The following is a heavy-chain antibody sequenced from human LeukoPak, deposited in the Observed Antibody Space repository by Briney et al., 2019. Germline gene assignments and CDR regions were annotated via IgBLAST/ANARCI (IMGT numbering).Heavy chain of an antibody. CDR2: ISGSGGST. CDR1: GFTFSDYY. D-gene: IGHD3-22*01. Sequence: GGSLRLSCAASGFTFSDYYMSWIRQAPGKGLEWVSAISGSGGSTHYADSVKGRFTISRDNSKNTLYLQMNSLRAEDTAVYYCAKDSPYYYDSSGYYPDYWGQGTLVTVSS. J-gene: IGHJ4*02. V-gene: IGHV3-23*01. CDR3: AKDSPYYYDSSGYYPDY.